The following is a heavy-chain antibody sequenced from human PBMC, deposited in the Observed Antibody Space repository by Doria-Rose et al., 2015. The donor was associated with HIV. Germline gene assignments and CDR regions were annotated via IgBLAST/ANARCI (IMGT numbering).Heavy chain of an antibody. CDR3: ARAGPEYYFDS. CDR2: INHSGSP. Sequence: RGSYWTWIRQLPGKGLEWIGEINHSGSPNYNPSLKSRVTMSVDTSRKQFSLKLNSVTAADTAVYYCARAGPEYYFDSWGQGTLGIGS. CDR1: RGSY. J-gene: IGHJ4*02. V-gene: IGHV4-34*01.